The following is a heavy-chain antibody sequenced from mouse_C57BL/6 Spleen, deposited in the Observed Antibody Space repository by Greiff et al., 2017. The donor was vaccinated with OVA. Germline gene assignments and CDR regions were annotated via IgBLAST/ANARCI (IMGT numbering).Heavy chain of an antibody. V-gene: IGHV1-82*01. Sequence: QVQLKQSGPELVKPGASVKISCKASGYAFSSSWMNWVKQRPGKGLEWIGRIYPGDGDTNYNGKFKGKATLTADKSSSTAYMQLSSLTSEDSAVYFCARGGLRRGDYFDYWGQGTTLTVSS. CDR3: ARGGLRRGDYFDY. J-gene: IGHJ2*01. CDR2: IYPGDGDT. CDR1: GYAFSSSW. D-gene: IGHD2-4*01.